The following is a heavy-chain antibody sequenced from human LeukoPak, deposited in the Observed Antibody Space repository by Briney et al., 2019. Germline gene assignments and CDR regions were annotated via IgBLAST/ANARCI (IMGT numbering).Heavy chain of an antibody. J-gene: IGHJ4*02. Sequence: SGGSLRLSCAASGFTFSSYWMSWVRQAPGKGLEWVANIKQDGSEKYYVDSVKGRFTISRDNAKNSLYLQMNSLRAEDTAVYYCAREVESWRWLQIDYWGQGTLVTVSS. D-gene: IGHD5-24*01. CDR1: GFTFSSYW. V-gene: IGHV3-7*01. CDR3: AREVESWRWLQIDY. CDR2: IKQDGSEK.